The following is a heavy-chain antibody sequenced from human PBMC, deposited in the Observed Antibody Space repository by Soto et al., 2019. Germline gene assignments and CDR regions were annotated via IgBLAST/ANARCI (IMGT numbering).Heavy chain of an antibody. J-gene: IGHJ6*03. CDR1: GGSISSSSYY. CDR2: IYYSGST. D-gene: IGHD2-21*01. V-gene: IGHV4-39*01. Sequence: SETLSLTCTVSGGSISSSSYYWGWIRQPPGKGLEWIGSIYYSGSTYYNPSLKSRVTISVDTSKNQFSLKLSSVTAADTAVYYCARQRVVLFKDYYYYYYMDVWGKGTTVTVSS. CDR3: ARQRVVLFKDYYYYYYMDV.